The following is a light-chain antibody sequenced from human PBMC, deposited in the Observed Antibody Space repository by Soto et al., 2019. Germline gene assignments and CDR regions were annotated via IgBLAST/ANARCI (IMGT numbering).Light chain of an antibody. V-gene: IGLV3-21*04. Sequence: SYELTQPPSVSVAPGKTARIPCGGNNIGSKSVHWYQQKPGQAPVLVIYYDSDRPSGIPERFSGSNSGNTATLTISRVEAGDEADYYCQVWDSSSDRHVVFGGGTKLTVL. CDR2: YDS. CDR3: QVWDSSSDRHVV. J-gene: IGLJ2*01. CDR1: NIGSKS.